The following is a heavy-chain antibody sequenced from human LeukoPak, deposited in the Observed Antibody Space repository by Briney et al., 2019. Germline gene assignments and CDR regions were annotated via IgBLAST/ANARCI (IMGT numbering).Heavy chain of an antibody. J-gene: IGHJ4*02. CDR1: GFTFSSYA. Sequence: TGGSLRLSCAASGFTFSSYAMSWVRQAPGKGLEWVSAISGSGGSTYYADSVKGRFTISRDNSRNTLYLQMNSLRAEDAAVYYCAKLATLVVPLDYWGQGTLVTVSS. V-gene: IGHV3-23*01. CDR3: AKLATLVVPLDY. CDR2: ISGSGGST. D-gene: IGHD2-8*02.